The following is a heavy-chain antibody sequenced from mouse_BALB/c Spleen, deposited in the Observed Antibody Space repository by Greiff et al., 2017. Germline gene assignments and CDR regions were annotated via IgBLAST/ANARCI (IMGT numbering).Heavy chain of an antibody. Sequence: EVQLVESGGDLVKPGGSLKLSCAASGFTFSSYGMSWVRQTPDKRLEWVATISSGGSYTYYPDSVKGRFTISRDNAKNTLYLQMSSLKSEDTAMYYCARHEGWLLDYWGQGTTLTVSS. D-gene: IGHD2-3*01. V-gene: IGHV5-6*01. CDR2: ISSGGSYT. CDR1: GFTFSSYG. J-gene: IGHJ2*01. CDR3: ARHEGWLLDY.